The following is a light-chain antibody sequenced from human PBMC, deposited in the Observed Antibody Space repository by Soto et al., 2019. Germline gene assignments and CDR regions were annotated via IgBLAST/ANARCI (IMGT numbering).Light chain of an antibody. V-gene: IGLV2-14*01. CDR3: SSYTSSSTRV. J-gene: IGLJ1*01. Sequence: QSALTQPASVSGSPGQSITISCTGTSSDVGGYNYVSWYQQHPGKAPKLMIYAVSNRLSGVSNRVSGSKSGNTASLTISGLQAEDEADYYCSSYTSSSTRVFGTGTKVTVL. CDR1: SSDVGGYNY. CDR2: AVS.